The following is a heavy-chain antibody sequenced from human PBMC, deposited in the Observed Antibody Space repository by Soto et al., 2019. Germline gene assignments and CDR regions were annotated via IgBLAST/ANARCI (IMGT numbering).Heavy chain of an antibody. V-gene: IGHV4-59*01. J-gene: IGHJ5*02. CDR1: GDSISSYF. CDR2: VYSTEIT. CDR3: ARGSEAWFDP. Sequence: PSETLSLSCSVSGDSISSYFWSWIRQPPGKGLEWIGYVYSTEITNYNPSLNRRVAMSIDTSKNQFSLKVRSVTAADTAVYYCARGSEAWFDPWGQGTLVTVS.